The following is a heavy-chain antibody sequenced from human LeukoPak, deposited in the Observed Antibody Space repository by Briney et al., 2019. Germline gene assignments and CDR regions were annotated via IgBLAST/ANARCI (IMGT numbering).Heavy chain of an antibody. J-gene: IGHJ6*02. CDR1: GYTFTSYA. V-gene: IGHV1-3*01. Sequence: GASVKVPCKASGYTFTSYAMHWVRQAPGQRLEWMGWINAGNGNTKYSQKFQGRVTITRDTSASTAYMELSSLRSEDTAVYYCAREEVTTPYYYYGMDVWGQGTTVTVSS. D-gene: IGHD4-17*01. CDR3: AREEVTTPYYYYGMDV. CDR2: INAGNGNT.